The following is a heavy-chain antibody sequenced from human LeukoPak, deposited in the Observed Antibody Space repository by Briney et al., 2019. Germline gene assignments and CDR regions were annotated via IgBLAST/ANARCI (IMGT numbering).Heavy chain of an antibody. V-gene: IGHV1-2*02. CDR2: INPNSGGT. Sequence: ASVKVSCKASGYTFTGYYMHWVRQAPGQGLEWMGWINPNSGGTNYAQKFQGRVTMTRDTSISTAYMELSRLRSDDTAVYYCARDPVVVPVAILDYWGQGTLVTVSS. CDR3: ARDPVVVPVAILDY. CDR1: GYTFTGYY. D-gene: IGHD2-2*02. J-gene: IGHJ4*02.